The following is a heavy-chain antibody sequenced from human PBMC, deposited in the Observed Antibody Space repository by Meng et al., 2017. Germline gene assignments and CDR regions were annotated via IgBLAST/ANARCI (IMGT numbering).Heavy chain of an antibody. CDR2: ISSSGSTI. CDR1: GFTFSDYY. D-gene: IGHD2-21*01. CDR3: ARDLGIPPDYFDY. Sequence: HVELGESGGGLVKPGGSLRLSCAASGFTFSDYYMSWIRQAPGKGLEWVSYISSSGSTIYYADSVKGRFTISRGNAKNSLYLQMNSLRAEDTAVYYCARDLGIPPDYFDYWGQGTLVTVSS. J-gene: IGHJ4*02. V-gene: IGHV3-11*01.